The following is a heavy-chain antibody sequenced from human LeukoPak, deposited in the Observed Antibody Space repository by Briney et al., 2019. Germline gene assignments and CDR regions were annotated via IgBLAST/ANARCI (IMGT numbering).Heavy chain of an antibody. V-gene: IGHV1-69*13. CDR2: IIPIFGTA. CDR1: GYTFTSYG. J-gene: IGHJ5*02. D-gene: IGHD3-22*01. Sequence: GASVKVSCKASGYTFTSYGISWVRQAPGQGLEWMGGIIPIFGTANYAQKFQGRVTITADESTSTAYMELSSLRSEDTAVYYCARGGYYDSSRWSWFDPWGQGTLVTVSS. CDR3: ARGGYYDSSRWSWFDP.